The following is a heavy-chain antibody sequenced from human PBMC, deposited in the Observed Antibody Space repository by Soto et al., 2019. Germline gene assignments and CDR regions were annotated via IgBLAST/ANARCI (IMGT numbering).Heavy chain of an antibody. CDR2: ISGSGGST. CDR3: AKGGSSYYYYYYMDV. Sequence: GGSLRLSCAASGFTFSSYAMSWVRQAPGKGLEWVSAISGSGGSTYYADSVKGRFTISRDNSKNTLYLQMNSLRAEDTAVYYCAKGGSSYYYYYYMDVWGKETTVTVSS. CDR1: GFTFSSYA. J-gene: IGHJ6*03. V-gene: IGHV3-23*01. D-gene: IGHD6-6*01.